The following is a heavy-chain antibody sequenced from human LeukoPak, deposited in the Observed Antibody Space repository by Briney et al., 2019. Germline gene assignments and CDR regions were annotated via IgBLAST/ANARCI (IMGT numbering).Heavy chain of an antibody. Sequence: ASVKVSCKASGYTFTGYYMHWVRQAPGQGLEWMGWINPNSGGTNYAQKFQGRVTMTRDTSISTAYMELSRLRSDDTAVYYCARGSDCYGSGSYNWFDPWGQGTLVTVSS. J-gene: IGHJ5*02. V-gene: IGHV1-2*02. CDR2: INPNSGGT. CDR1: GYTFTGYY. D-gene: IGHD3-10*01. CDR3: ARGSDCYGSGSYNWFDP.